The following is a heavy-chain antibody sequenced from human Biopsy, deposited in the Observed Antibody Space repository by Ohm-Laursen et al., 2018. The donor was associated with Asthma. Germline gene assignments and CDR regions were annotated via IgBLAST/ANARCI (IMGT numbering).Heavy chain of an antibody. CDR3: AKEDCYDGSQVLDY. CDR1: GFTFDDYA. D-gene: IGHD3-22*01. J-gene: IGHJ4*02. V-gene: IGHV3-9*01. Sequence: SLRLSCAASGFTFDDYAMHWVRQAPGKGLEWVSGVSWNSGSIDYADSVKGRFTISRDNAKNSLYLQMNSLRAEDSAVYYCAKEDCYDGSQVLDYWGLGTLVTVSS. CDR2: VSWNSGSI.